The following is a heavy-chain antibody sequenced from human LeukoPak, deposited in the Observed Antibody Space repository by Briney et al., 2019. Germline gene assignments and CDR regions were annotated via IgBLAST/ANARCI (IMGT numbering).Heavy chain of an antibody. CDR1: GYSISSGYY. D-gene: IGHD3-22*01. V-gene: IGHV4-38-2*02. CDR3: ARPYDSSGSGDY. J-gene: IGHJ4*02. CDR2: IYHSGST. Sequence: PSETLSLTCTVSGYSISSGYYWGWIRQPPGKGLEWIGSIYHSGSTYYNPSLKSRVTISVDTSKNQFSLKLSSVTAADTAVYYCARPYDSSGSGDYWGQGTLVTVSS.